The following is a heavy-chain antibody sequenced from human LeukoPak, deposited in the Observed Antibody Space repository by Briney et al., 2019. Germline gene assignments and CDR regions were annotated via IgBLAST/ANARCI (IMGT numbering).Heavy chain of an antibody. D-gene: IGHD3-22*01. CDR2: ISSSSSYI. V-gene: IGHV3-21*01. CDR1: GFTFSSFS. Sequence: PGGSLRLSCAASGFTFSSFSMNWVRQAPGKGLEWVSSISSSSSYIYYADSVKGRFTISRDNAKNSLYLQMNGLRAEDTAVYYCARVSVVITDYYYGMDVWGQGTTVTVSS. CDR3: ARVSVVITDYYYGMDV. J-gene: IGHJ6*02.